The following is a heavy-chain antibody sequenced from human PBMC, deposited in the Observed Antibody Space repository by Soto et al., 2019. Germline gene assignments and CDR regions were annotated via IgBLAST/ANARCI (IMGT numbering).Heavy chain of an antibody. V-gene: IGHV1-2*02. D-gene: IGHD1-26*01. CDR3: ARIKWGLDYYSGMDV. CDR1: GYTFSDYF. CDR2: INPKTAAT. Sequence: QVQLVQSGAEVKKSGASVKVSCKASGYTFSDYFIQWLRLAPGQGLEWVAWINPKTAATNYAKKFQDRVTLTSDTSFSTAYLELTRLRPDDTAVYYCARIKWGLDYYSGMDVWGQGTAVTVSS. J-gene: IGHJ6*02.